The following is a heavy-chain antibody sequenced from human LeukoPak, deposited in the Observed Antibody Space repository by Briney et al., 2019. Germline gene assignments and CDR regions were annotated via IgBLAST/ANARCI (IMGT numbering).Heavy chain of an antibody. Sequence: GGSLRLSCAASGFTFDDYAMHWVRQAPGKGLEWVSDISWNSGSIGYADSVKGRSTISRDNAKNSLCLQMNSLRAEDTALYYCAKVHSGYDFNWYFDLWGRGTLVTVSS. V-gene: IGHV3-9*01. CDR2: ISWNSGSI. CDR1: GFTFDDYA. J-gene: IGHJ2*01. CDR3: AKVHSGYDFNWYFDL. D-gene: IGHD5-12*01.